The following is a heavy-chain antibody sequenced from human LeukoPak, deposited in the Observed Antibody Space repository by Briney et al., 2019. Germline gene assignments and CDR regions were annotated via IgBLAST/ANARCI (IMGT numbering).Heavy chain of an antibody. J-gene: IGHJ4*02. D-gene: IGHD6-13*01. V-gene: IGHV3-30*03. CDR3: ARSLDVEGTSTWYFGRFDY. Sequence: PGGSLRLSCVASGFTFSSYGMHWVRQAPGKGLEWVAVISRDDSNKYYADSVKGRFSNSRDKFKNTLYLQMDSLRAEDTAVYYCARSLDVEGTSTWYFGRFDYWGQGTLVTVSS. CDR2: ISRDDSNK. CDR1: GFTFSSYG.